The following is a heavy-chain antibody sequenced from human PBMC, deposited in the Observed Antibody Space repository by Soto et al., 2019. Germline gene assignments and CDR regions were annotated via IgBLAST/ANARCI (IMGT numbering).Heavy chain of an antibody. CDR2: IYHSGST. Sequence: SETLSLTCAVSGGSISSGGYSWSWIWQPPGKGLEWIGCIYHSGSTYYNPSLKSRVTISVDRSKNQFSLKLSSVTAADTAVYYCARKVEFNYYDSSGYYGSFDYWGQGTLVTVSS. D-gene: IGHD3-22*01. J-gene: IGHJ4*02. CDR1: GGSISSGGYS. CDR3: ARKVEFNYYDSSGYYGSFDY. V-gene: IGHV4-30-2*01.